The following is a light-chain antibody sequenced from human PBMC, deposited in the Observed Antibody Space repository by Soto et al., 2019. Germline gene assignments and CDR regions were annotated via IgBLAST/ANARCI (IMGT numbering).Light chain of an antibody. V-gene: IGKV1-5*03. CDR1: QSISNW. CDR3: QQYSTYPWT. Sequence: IQMTQSPSTLSASVGDRVTITCRASQSISNWLAWYQQKPGKAPKLLIYKASSLESGVPSRFSGSGSETEFTRTISSLQPDDFATYYCQQYSTYPWTFGQGTKVEIK. CDR2: KAS. J-gene: IGKJ1*01.